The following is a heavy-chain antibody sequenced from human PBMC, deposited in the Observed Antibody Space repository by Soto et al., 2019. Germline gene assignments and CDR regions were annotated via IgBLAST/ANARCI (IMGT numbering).Heavy chain of an antibody. CDR3: ARNYGHALDI. CDR2: IYYSGST. V-gene: IGHV4-59*01. CDR1: GGSISSYY. J-gene: IGHJ3*02. D-gene: IGHD1-7*01. Sequence: PSETLSLTCTVSGGSISSYYWSWIRQPPGKGLEWIGYIYYSGSTNYNPPLKSRVTISVDTSKNQFSLKLSSVTAADTAVYYCARNYGHALDIWGQGTMVTVSS.